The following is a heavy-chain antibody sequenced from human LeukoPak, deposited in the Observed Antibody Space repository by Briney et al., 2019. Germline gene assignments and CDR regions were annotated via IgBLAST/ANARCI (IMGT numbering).Heavy chain of an antibody. D-gene: IGHD3-22*01. V-gene: IGHV3-23*01. Sequence: PGGSLRLSCAASGFTVSSNYMSWVRQAPGKGLEWVSTISGGGGTTYYGDSVKGRFTISRDNSKNTLYLQMNSLRAEDTAVYYCAKEGELGYYDSSGYFDYWGQGTLVTVSS. J-gene: IGHJ4*02. CDR2: ISGGGGTT. CDR3: AKEGELGYYDSSGYFDY. CDR1: GFTVSSNY.